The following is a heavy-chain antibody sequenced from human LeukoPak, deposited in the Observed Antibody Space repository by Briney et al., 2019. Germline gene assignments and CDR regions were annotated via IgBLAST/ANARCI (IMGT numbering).Heavy chain of an antibody. CDR3: ARHLGSSSSFAAFDI. D-gene: IGHD6-6*01. CDR1: GGSISSSSYY. J-gene: IGHJ3*02. Sequence: PSETLSLTCTVSGGSISSSSYYWGWIRQPPGKGLEWIGSIYYSGSTYYNPSLKSRVTISVDTSKNQFSLKLSSVTAADTAVYYCARHLGSSSSFAAFDIWGQGTMVTVSS. V-gene: IGHV4-39*01. CDR2: IYYSGST.